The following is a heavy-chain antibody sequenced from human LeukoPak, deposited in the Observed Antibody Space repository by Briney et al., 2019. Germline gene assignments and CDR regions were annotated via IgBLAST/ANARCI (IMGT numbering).Heavy chain of an antibody. CDR2: IYYSGNT. Sequence: PSETLSLTCAVYGGSFSGYCWSWIRQPPGKGLEYIGYIYYSGNTNSNPSLNSRVTISVDTSKNQFSLKLSSVTAADTAVYYCARRGSGASLEYYFDLWGRGTLVTVSS. CDR1: GGSFSGYC. CDR3: ARRGSGASLEYYFDL. J-gene: IGHJ2*01. D-gene: IGHD1-14*01. V-gene: IGHV4-59*08.